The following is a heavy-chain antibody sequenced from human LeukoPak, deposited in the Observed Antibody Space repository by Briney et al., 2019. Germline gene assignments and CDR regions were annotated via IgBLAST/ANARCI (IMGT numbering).Heavy chain of an antibody. Sequence: PSETLSLTCTVSGGSISNYYWNWIRQSPGQGLEWIGYIYNIGRTNYNPSLKSRVTISSDLSKNQVSLSLTSGTVADTAVYYCARADPYRDYYFDYWGQGTPVTVSS. J-gene: IGHJ4*02. CDR2: IYNIGRT. D-gene: IGHD4-17*01. CDR1: GGSISNYY. CDR3: ARADPYRDYYFDY. V-gene: IGHV4-59*08.